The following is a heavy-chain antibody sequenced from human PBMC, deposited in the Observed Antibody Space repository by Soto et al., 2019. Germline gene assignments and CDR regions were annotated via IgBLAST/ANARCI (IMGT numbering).Heavy chain of an antibody. CDR2: IYYSGGT. V-gene: IGHV4-61*03. Sequence: SEPLSVTCTVSFGSFSSCSFYCIFIRHPPGKGLEWIGYIYYSGGTNYNPSLKNRVTISKDTSDNHFSLKLSSVTAADTAIYYCARDQGYYDSSGYFDYWGHGTLVTVSS. CDR1: FGSFSSCSFY. D-gene: IGHD3-22*01. CDR3: ARDQGYYDSSGYFDY. J-gene: IGHJ4*01.